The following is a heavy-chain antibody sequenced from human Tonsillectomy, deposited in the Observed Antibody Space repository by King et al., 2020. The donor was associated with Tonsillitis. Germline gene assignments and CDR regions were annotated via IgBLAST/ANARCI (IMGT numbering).Heavy chain of an antibody. D-gene: IGHD3-10*01. V-gene: IGHV3-13*01. CDR2: IGTAGDT. CDR3: ARSITMVRGVFLDAFDI. Sequence: VQLVESGGGLVQPGGSLRLSCAASGFTFSSYDMHWVRQATGKGLEWVSAIGTAGDTYYPGSVKGRFTISRENAKNSLYLQMNSLRAEDTAVYYCARSITMVRGVFLDAFDIWGQGTMVTVSS. CDR1: GFTFSSYD. J-gene: IGHJ3*02.